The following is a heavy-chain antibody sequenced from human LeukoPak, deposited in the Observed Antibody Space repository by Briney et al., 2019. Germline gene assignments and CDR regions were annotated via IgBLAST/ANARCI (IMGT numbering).Heavy chain of an antibody. CDR2: ISGSGGST. J-gene: IGHJ3*02. V-gene: IGHV3-23*01. CDR1: GFTFSTYA. Sequence: PGGSLRLSCAASGFTFSTYAMSWVRQAPGQGLEWISSISGSGGSTYYADSVKGRFTISRDNSKNTLYLQMNSLRAEDTAVYYCAKGYYGDIDAFDIWGQGTMVTVSS. CDR3: AKGYYGDIDAFDI. D-gene: IGHD4-17*01.